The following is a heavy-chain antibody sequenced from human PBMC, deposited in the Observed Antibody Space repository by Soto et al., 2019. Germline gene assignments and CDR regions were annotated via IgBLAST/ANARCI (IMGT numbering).Heavy chain of an antibody. V-gene: IGHV1-69*13. Sequence: SVKVSCKASGGTFSSYAISWVRQAPGQGLEWMGGIIPIFGTANYAQKFQGRVTITADESTSTAYMELSSLRSEDTAVYYCARGAIVGATVGFLDYWGQGTLVTVSS. CDR1: GGTFSSYA. J-gene: IGHJ4*02. D-gene: IGHD1-26*01. CDR2: IIPIFGTA. CDR3: ARGAIVGATVGFLDY.